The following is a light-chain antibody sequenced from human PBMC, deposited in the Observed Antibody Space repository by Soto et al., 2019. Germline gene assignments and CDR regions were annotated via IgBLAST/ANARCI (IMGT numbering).Light chain of an antibody. CDR3: QQYGWLWT. CDR2: EAS. V-gene: IGKV1-5*03. J-gene: IGKJ1*01. CDR1: QNINNY. Sequence: DIQMTQSPSTLSASVGDRVTLTCRASQNINNYLAWYQQKPGKAPKLLIYEASNLQSGVPSRFSGIRSGTDFTLTINTLRPDDFATYYCQQYGWLWTFGQGTKVEMK.